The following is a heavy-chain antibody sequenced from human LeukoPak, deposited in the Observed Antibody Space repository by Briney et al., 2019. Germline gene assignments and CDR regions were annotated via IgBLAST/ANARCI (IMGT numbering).Heavy chain of an antibody. CDR1: GDSISRSDSY. CDR3: ARRRYYDGSGYLE. Sequence: TASETLSLTCSVSGDSISRSDSYWDWIRQPPGEGLEWIGTIYYSGRTYYSPSLNSRVTMSVDTSSNQFSLNLRSVTAADTAVYHCARRRYYDGSGYLEWGQGTLLSVSS. V-gene: IGHV4-39*01. J-gene: IGHJ1*01. D-gene: IGHD3-22*01. CDR2: IYYSGRT.